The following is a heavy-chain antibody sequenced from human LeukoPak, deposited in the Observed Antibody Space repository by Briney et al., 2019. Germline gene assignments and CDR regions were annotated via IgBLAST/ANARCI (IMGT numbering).Heavy chain of an antibody. V-gene: IGHV3-23*01. CDR3: ASLPGIAAPGAHNDY. D-gene: IGHD6-6*01. Sequence: GGSLRLSCAASGFTVSSNYMSWVRQAPGKGLEWVSAISGSGDSTYYAESVKGRFTISRDNSKNTLYLQMNSLRAEDTAIYYCASLPGIAAPGAHNDYWGQGTLVTVSS. CDR2: ISGSGDST. CDR1: GFTVSSNY. J-gene: IGHJ4*02.